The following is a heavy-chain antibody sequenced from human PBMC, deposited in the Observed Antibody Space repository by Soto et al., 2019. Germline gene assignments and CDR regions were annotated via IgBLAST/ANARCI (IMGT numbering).Heavy chain of an antibody. Sequence: ASVKVSCKASGYTFTGYYIHWVRQAPGQGLEWMGWINPNSGGTNYAQKFQGWVTMTRDTSISTAYMELSRLRSDDTAVYYCASGTAVAGTKDAFDIWGQGTMLTV. D-gene: IGHD6-19*01. V-gene: IGHV1-2*04. CDR3: ASGTAVAGTKDAFDI. CDR1: GYTFTGYY. CDR2: INPNSGGT. J-gene: IGHJ3*02.